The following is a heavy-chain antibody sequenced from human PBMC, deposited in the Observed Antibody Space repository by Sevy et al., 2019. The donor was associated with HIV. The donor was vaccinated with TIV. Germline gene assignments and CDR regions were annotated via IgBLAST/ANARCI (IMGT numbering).Heavy chain of an antibody. CDR1: GGSISSSSYY. J-gene: IGHJ5*02. V-gene: IGHV4-39*01. CDR2: IYYSGSS. D-gene: IGHD4-17*01. CDR3: AGFEYGDYTNLFDP. Sequence: SESLSLNCTVSGGSISSSSYYWGWIRQPPGKGLEWIGNIYYSGSSYYNPSLNSRVTISVVTSKNQFSLKLTSVTAADTAVYYCAGFEYGDYTNLFDPWGQGTLVTVSS.